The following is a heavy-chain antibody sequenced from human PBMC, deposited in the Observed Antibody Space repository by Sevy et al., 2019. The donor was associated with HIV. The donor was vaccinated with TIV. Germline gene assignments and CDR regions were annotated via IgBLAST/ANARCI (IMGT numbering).Heavy chain of an antibody. CDR3: ATTKDYYDSSGYPFDY. D-gene: IGHD3-22*01. CDR2: FDPEDGET. CDR1: GYTLTELS. J-gene: IGHJ4*02. V-gene: IGHV1-24*01. Sequence: ASVKVSCKVSGYTLTELSMHWVRQAPGKGLEWMASFDPEDGETIYQQKFQGRVTLTEDTSTDTAYMELSSLRSEDTAVYHCATTKDYYDSSGYPFDYWGQGTLVTVSS.